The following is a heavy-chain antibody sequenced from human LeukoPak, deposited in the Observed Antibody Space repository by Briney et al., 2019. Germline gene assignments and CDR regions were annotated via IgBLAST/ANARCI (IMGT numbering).Heavy chain of an antibody. Sequence: GGSLRLSCAASGFTFSSYSMNWVRQAPGKGLEWVSSISTSSSYIYYADSVKGRFTISRDNAKNSLYLQMDSLRAEDTAVYYCARDRWLQSQRYFDYWGQGILVTVSS. J-gene: IGHJ4*02. V-gene: IGHV3-21*01. CDR3: ARDRWLQSQRYFDY. CDR2: ISTSSSYI. CDR1: GFTFSSYS. D-gene: IGHD5-24*01.